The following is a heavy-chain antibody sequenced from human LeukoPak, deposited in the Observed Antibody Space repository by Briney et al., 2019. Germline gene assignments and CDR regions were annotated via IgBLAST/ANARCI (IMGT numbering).Heavy chain of an antibody. CDR2: ITTHNGNT. V-gene: IGHV1-18*01. CDR1: GYTFTSYG. D-gene: IGHD3-3*01. CDR3: ARGVTIFGVVIMKVGAFDI. Sequence: ASVKVSCKGSGYTFTSYGIGWVRQAPGQGLEWMGWITTHNGNTHYAQKFQGRVAMTRDTSISTAYMELSRLRSDDTAVYYCARGVTIFGVVIMKVGAFDIWGQGTMVTVSS. J-gene: IGHJ3*02.